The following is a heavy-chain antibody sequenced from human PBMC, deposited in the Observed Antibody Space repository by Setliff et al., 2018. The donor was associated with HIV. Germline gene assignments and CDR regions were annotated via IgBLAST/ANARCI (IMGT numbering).Heavy chain of an antibody. CDR2: ITPYNANT. CDR1: GYPFTYRY. Sequence: SVKVSCKASGYPFTYRYLHWVRQAPGQALEWMGWITPYNANTNYAQKFQDRVTMTSDRSMSTAYMDLSSLRSEDTAMYYCASGRGDGYNYFAFDIWGKGTVVTVSS. D-gene: IGHD5-12*01. CDR3: ASGRGDGYNYFAFDI. V-gene: IGHV1-45*02. J-gene: IGHJ3*02.